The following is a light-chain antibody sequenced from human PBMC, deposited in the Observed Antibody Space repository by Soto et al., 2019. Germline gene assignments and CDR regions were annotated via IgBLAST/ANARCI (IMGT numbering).Light chain of an antibody. CDR1: QRVSRY. CDR2: DTS. Sequence: EIVLTQFPATPSLSPGERATLSRRASQRVSRYLTWYQQKPGQAPTLLIYDTSYRATGIPARFSGSGSGTDFTLTINSLAPEDFAVYYCQQRSNWITFGQGTRLEIK. CDR3: QQRSNWIT. V-gene: IGKV3-11*01. J-gene: IGKJ5*01.